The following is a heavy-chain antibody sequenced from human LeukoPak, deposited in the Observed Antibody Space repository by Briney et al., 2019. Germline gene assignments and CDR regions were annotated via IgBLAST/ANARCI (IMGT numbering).Heavy chain of an antibody. CDR3: ARDLGIAAAGTGWDNWFDP. V-gene: IGHV3-7*01. J-gene: IGHJ5*02. CDR1: GFTFSSYW. D-gene: IGHD6-13*01. Sequence: GGSLRLSCAASGFTFSSYWMSWVRQAPGKGLEWVANIKQDGSEKYYVDSVKGRFTISRDNAKNSLYLQMNSLRAEDTAVYYCARDLGIAAAGTGWDNWFDPWGQGTLVTVSS. CDR2: IKQDGSEK.